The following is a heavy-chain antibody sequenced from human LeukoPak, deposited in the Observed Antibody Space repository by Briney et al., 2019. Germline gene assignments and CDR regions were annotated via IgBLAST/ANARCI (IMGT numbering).Heavy chain of an antibody. J-gene: IGHJ4*02. CDR1: GGSISSYY. D-gene: IGHD3-22*01. CDR2: IYTSGST. Sequence: PSETLSLTCTVSGGSISSYYWGWIRQPAGKGLEWIGRIYTSGSTNYNPSLKSRVTMSVDTSKNQFSLKLSSVTAADTAVYYCARGASSGYYYPLDYWGQGTLVTVSS. CDR3: ARGASSGYYYPLDY. V-gene: IGHV4-4*07.